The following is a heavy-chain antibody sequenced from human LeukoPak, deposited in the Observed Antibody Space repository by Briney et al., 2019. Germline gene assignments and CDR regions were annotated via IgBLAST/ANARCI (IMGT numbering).Heavy chain of an antibody. CDR1: GLSLSSNN. CDR3: TRDLGLRRMI. CDR2: ISAGSGTV. J-gene: IGHJ2*01. Sequence: GGSLRLSCEASGLSLSSNNMHWFRQAPGGRLEWLSYISAGSGTVFSADSVRGRFSISRDNARESVFLQMNSLRFEDTGFYYCTRDLGLRRMIWGRGTLVIVSS. V-gene: IGHV3-48*04.